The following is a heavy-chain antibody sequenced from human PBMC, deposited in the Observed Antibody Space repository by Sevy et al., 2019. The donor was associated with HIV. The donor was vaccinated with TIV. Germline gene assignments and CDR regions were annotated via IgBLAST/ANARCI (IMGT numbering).Heavy chain of an antibody. CDR1: GFTFDDYV. J-gene: IGHJ5*02. CDR2: ISWNSGSI. V-gene: IGHV3-9*01. D-gene: IGHD6-19*01. Sequence: GGSLRLSCAASGFTFDDYVMHWVRQAPGKGLEWVSGISWNSGSIDYADSVKGRFTISRDNAKNSLYLQMNSLRAEDTALYYCAKGGGQLLADNWFDPWGQGTLVTVSS. CDR3: AKGGGQLLADNWFDP.